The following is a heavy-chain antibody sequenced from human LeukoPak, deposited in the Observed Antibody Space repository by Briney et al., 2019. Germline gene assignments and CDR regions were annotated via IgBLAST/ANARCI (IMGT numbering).Heavy chain of an antibody. Sequence: GESLQISCKASGYSFISYWIGWVRQMPGKGLEWMGIIYPGDSDTRYSPSFQGQVTISADNSIRTAYLQWSSLKASDTAMYYCVRLVCSSTTCYVSRYNWFDPWGQGTLVTVSS. CDR1: GYSFISYW. CDR3: VRLVCSSTTCYVSRYNWFDP. V-gene: IGHV5-51*01. CDR2: IYPGDSDT. D-gene: IGHD2-2*01. J-gene: IGHJ5*02.